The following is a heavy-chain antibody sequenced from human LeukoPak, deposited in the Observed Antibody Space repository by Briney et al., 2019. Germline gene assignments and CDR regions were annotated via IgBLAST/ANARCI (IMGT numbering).Heavy chain of an antibody. CDR2: IYSGGST. CDR3: ARVMAEYSSSSVNYFYYMDV. V-gene: IGHV3-53*01. Sequence: LPGGSLRVSCAASGFTVSNHYMSWVRQAPGKGLEWVSVIYSGGSTENADSVKGRFTISRDNSNNTMHLQMNSLRAEDTAVYYCARVMAEYSSSSVNYFYYMDVWGKGTTVTVSS. D-gene: IGHD6-6*01. J-gene: IGHJ6*03. CDR1: GFTVSNHY.